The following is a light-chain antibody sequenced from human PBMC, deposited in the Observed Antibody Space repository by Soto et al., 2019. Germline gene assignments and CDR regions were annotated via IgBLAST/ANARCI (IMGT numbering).Light chain of an antibody. CDR3: QSYDRSLSGSV. CDR1: SSNIGAGYD. CDR2: DTT. Sequence: QSALTQPPSVSGAPGQRVTISCTGGSSNIGAGYDVQWYQQFPGIAPTLLIYDTTTRPSGVPDRFSASKSGISASLAITGLQAEDEADYYCQSYDRSLSGSVFGGGTKLTVL. V-gene: IGLV1-40*01. J-gene: IGLJ3*02.